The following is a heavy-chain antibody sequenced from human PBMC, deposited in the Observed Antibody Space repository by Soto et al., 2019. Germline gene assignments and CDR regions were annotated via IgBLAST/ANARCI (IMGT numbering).Heavy chain of an antibody. CDR3: ARDLSANYYDSSGYYPSWYFDL. J-gene: IGHJ2*01. V-gene: IGHV1-46*01. CDR1: GYTFTSYY. CDR2: INPSGGST. Sequence: ASVKVSCKASGYTFTSYYMHWVRQAPGQGLEWKGIINPSGGSTSYAQKFHGRVTMTRDTSTSTFYMDLSSLRSEDMAVYYCARDLSANYYDSSGYYPSWYFDLWGRGTLVTVSS. D-gene: IGHD3-22*01.